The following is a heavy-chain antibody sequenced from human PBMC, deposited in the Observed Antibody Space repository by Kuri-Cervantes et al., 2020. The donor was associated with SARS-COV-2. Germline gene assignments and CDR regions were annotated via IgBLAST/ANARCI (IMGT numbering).Heavy chain of an antibody. Sequence: GGSLRLSCAASGFTFSSYGMHWVRQAPGKGLEWVAVIWYDGSNKYYADSVKGRFTISRDNAKNMLFLQMNSLRAEDTAVYYYVRDGDHWNFDYWGQGTLVTVSS. CDR1: GFTFSSYG. D-gene: IGHD1-1*01. CDR3: VRDGDHWNFDY. V-gene: IGHV3-33*01. CDR2: IWYDGSNK. J-gene: IGHJ4*02.